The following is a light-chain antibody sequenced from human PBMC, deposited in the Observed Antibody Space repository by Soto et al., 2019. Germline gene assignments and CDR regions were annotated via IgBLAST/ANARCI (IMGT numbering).Light chain of an antibody. J-gene: IGKJ5*01. CDR2: DAS. V-gene: IGKV1-33*01. CDR1: QDISNY. Sequence: DIQMTHSPSSLSASVGDRVTITCQASQDISNYLNWYQQKPGKAPKLLIYDASNLETGVPSRFSGSGSGTGFTFTISSLQPEDIATYYCQQYDNLPFTFGQGTRLEIK. CDR3: QQYDNLPFT.